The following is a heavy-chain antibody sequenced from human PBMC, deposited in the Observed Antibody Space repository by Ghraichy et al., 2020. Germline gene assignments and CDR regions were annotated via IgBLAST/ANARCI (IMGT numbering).Heavy chain of an antibody. J-gene: IGHJ6*02. CDR3: ARDRRRSDFWSGYYLYYYYGMDV. D-gene: IGHD3-3*01. Sequence: GGSLRLSCAASGFTFSSYWMHWVRQAPGKGLVWVSRINSDGSSTSYADSVKGRFTISRDNAKNTLYLQMNSLRAEDTAVYYCARDRRRSDFWSGYYLYYYYGMDVWGQGTTVTVSS. V-gene: IGHV3-74*01. CDR1: GFTFSSYW. CDR2: INSDGSST.